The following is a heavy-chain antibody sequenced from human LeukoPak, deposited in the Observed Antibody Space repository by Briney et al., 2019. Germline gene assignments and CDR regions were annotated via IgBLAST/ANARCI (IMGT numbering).Heavy chain of an antibody. V-gene: IGHV3-23*01. CDR1: RFTFSDFA. D-gene: IGHD2-2*03. J-gene: IGHJ2*01. Sequence: GGSLRLSCAASRFTFSDFAMSWVRQAPGKGLEWVSTISGSGSTTYYADSAKGRFAISRDNSKNTLYLEMNSLRAEDTAVYYCARGCRGYCSSPTWRGYFDLWGRGTLVTVSS. CDR3: ARGCRGYCSSPTWRGYFDL. CDR2: ISGSGSTT.